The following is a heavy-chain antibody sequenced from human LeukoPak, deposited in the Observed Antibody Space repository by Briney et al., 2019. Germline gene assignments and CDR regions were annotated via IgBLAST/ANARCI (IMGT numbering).Heavy chain of an antibody. V-gene: IGHV1-18*01. D-gene: IGHD6-6*01. CDR3: ARVGPQYSSSSGAFDI. Sequence: ASVKVSCKASGYTFTSYGISWVRLAPGQGLEWMGWISAYNGNTNYAQKLQGRVTMTTDTSTSTAYMELRSLRSDDTAVYYCARVGPQYSSSSGAFDIWGQGTMVTVSS. CDR1: GYTFTSYG. CDR2: ISAYNGNT. J-gene: IGHJ3*02.